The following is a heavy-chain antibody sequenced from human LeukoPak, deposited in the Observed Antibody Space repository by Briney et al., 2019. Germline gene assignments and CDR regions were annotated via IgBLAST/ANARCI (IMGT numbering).Heavy chain of an antibody. CDR2: IYYSGST. Sequence: SETLSLTCTVSGGSISSYYWSWIRQPPGKGLEWIGYIYYSGSTNYNPSLKSRVTISVDTSKNQFSLKLSSVTAADTAIYYCATSFVTRGIISAYWGQGTPVTVSS. D-gene: IGHD3-10*01. CDR3: ATSFVTRGIISAY. V-gene: IGHV4-59*01. CDR1: GGSISSYY. J-gene: IGHJ4*02.